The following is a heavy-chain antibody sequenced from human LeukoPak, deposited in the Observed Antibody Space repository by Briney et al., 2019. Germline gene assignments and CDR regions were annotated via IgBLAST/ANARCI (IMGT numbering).Heavy chain of an antibody. D-gene: IGHD5-24*01. CDR1: GGPISSCTYL. CDR2: IYYSGST. Sequence: SETLSLTCTVSGGPISSCTYLWGWIRQPPGKGLEWIGTIYYSGSTYYNPSLKSRVTISVDSSKNQFSLRPSSVTAADTAVYYCARESLTWLQSRTSWFDPWGQGTLVTVSS. CDR3: ARESLTWLQSRTSWFDP. J-gene: IGHJ5*02. V-gene: IGHV4-39*07.